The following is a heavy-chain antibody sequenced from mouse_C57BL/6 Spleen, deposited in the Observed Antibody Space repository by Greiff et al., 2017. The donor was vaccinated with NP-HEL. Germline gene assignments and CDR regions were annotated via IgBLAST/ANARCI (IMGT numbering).Heavy chain of an antibody. D-gene: IGHD2-2*01. Sequence: EVKLMESGPGLVKPSQSLSLTCSVTGYSITSGYYWNWIRQFPGNKLEWMGYISYDGSNNYNPSLKNRISITRDTSKNQFFLKLNSVTTEDTATYYCARAGYDNFDYWGQGTTLTVSS. V-gene: IGHV3-6*01. J-gene: IGHJ2*01. CDR3: ARAGYDNFDY. CDR2: ISYDGSN. CDR1: GYSITSGYY.